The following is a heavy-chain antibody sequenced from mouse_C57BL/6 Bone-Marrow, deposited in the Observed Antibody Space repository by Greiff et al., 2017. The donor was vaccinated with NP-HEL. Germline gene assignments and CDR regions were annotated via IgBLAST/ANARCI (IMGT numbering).Heavy chain of an antibody. CDR3: ARELGITTVVATPFDY. D-gene: IGHD1-1*01. CDR2: IYPGSGNT. Sequence: VQGVESGAELVRPGASVKLSCKASGYTFTDYYINWVKQRPGQGLEWIARIYPGSGNTYYNEKFKGKATLTAEKSSSTAYMQLSSLTSEDSAVYFCARELGITTVVATPFDYWGQGTTLTVSS. CDR1: GYTFTDYY. V-gene: IGHV1-76*01. J-gene: IGHJ2*01.